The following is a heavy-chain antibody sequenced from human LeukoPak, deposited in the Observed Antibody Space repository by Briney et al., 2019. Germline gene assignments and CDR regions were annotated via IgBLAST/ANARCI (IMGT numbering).Heavy chain of an antibody. V-gene: IGHV2-5*02. CDR1: GFSLSTNGVA. J-gene: IGHJ3*02. D-gene: IGHD1-14*01. CDR2: IYWDDDK. Sequence: SGPTLVKPTQTLTLTCTFSGFSLSTNGVAVGWIRQPPGKALEWLALIYWDDDKRYSPSLKSRLTITKDTSRNQVVLTMTNMDPVDTATYYCAHRAMITPGGPFDIWGQGTMVTVSS. CDR3: AHRAMITPGGPFDI.